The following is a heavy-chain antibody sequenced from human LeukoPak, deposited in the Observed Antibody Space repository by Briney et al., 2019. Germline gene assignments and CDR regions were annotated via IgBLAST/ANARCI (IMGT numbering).Heavy chain of an antibody. CDR2: IFHSGSV. CDR1: GYSIISDYF. CDR3: ARGFQEITFGGVIVPFDY. D-gene: IGHD3-16*02. Sequence: SETLSLTCIVSGYSIISDYFWGWVRQPPGKGPEWIGSIFHSGSVYYNPSLKSRVTISVDPSKNRFSLKLTSVTAADTAVYYCARGFQEITFGGVIVPFDYWGQGTLVTVSS. V-gene: IGHV4-38-2*02. J-gene: IGHJ4*02.